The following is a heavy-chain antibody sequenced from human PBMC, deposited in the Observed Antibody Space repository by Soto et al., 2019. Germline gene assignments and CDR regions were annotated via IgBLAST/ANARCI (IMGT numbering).Heavy chain of an antibody. CDR3: ARGEQYSGRIFDY. Sequence: QVQLHKSGPGLVKPSQTLSVTCGISGDSVSSNSAAWNWLRQSPSRGLEWLGRTYYRSKWYNDYAVSVESRITINPDTSKNHFSLQLNFVTPEDTAVYFCARGEQYSGRIFDYWGQGTLVTVSS. CDR1: GDSVSSNSAA. D-gene: IGHD1-26*01. J-gene: IGHJ4*02. V-gene: IGHV6-1*01. CDR2: TYYRSKWYN.